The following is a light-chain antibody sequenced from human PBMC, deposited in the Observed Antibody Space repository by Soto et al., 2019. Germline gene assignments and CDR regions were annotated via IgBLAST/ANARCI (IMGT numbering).Light chain of an antibody. V-gene: IGKV3-15*01. J-gene: IGKJ2*01. CDR1: QSVRNN. CDR2: DAS. Sequence: EIVMTQSPPTLSVSPGERVTLSCRASQSVRNNFAWYQQKPGQAPRLLIYDASTRATGIPARFSSSGSGTEFTLTISSLQSEDFAVYYCQQCNSWPYTFGQGTKLEI. CDR3: QQCNSWPYT.